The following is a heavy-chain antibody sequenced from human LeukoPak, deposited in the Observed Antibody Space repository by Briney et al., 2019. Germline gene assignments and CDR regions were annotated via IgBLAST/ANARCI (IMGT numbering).Heavy chain of an antibody. J-gene: IGHJ4*02. CDR3: ARTTFTDYHRSPIDS. CDR2: IYYSGNT. Sequence: SETLSLTCTVSGGSISSSVYYWTWIRQLPGKGLEWIGYIYYSGNTYYNPSLKSRVTISVDTSKNQFSLKLSSVTAADTAVYYCARTTFTDYHRSPIDSWGQGTLVTVSS. V-gene: IGHV4-31*03. CDR1: GGSISSSVYY. D-gene: IGHD2-2*01.